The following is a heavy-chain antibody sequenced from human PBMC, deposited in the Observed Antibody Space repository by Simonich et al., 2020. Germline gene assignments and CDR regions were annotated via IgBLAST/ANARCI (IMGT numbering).Heavy chain of an antibody. V-gene: IGHV1-2*02. CDR2: INPNRGGT. CDR3: ARDRAARYYYYYYMDV. Sequence: QVQLVQSGAEVKKPGASVKVSCKASGYTFTGYYMHWVRQAPGQGLEWMCWINPNRGGTNYAQKLQGRGTMTRDTSISTAYMELSRLRSDDTAVYYCARDRAARYYYYYYMDVWGKGTTVTVSS. J-gene: IGHJ6*03. CDR1: GYTFTGYY. D-gene: IGHD6-6*01.